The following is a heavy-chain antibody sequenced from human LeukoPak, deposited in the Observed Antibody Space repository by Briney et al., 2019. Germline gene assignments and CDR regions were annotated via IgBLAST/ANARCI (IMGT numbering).Heavy chain of an antibody. CDR1: GYTFTSYD. D-gene: IGHD3-3*01. V-gene: IGHV1-8*01. Sequence: ASVKVSCKASGYTFTSYDINWVRQATGQGLEWMGGMNLNIGNTGYAQKFQGRVTMTRNTSISTAYVELSRLRSEDTAVYYCARGRLEWLLLSPRRLGFDYWGQGTLVTVSS. CDR2: MNLNIGNT. J-gene: IGHJ4*02. CDR3: ARGRLEWLLLSPRRLGFDY.